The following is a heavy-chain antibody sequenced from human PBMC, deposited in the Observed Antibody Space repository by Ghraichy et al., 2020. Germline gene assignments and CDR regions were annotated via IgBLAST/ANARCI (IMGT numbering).Heavy chain of an antibody. Sequence: SETLSLTCTVSGGSISSSSYYWGWNRQPPGKGLEWIGSIYYSGSTYYNPSLKSRVTISVDTSKNQFSLKLSSVTAADTAVYYCAVGSSSWSSGEAFDYWGQGTLVTVSS. J-gene: IGHJ4*02. CDR3: AVGSSSWSSGEAFDY. CDR2: IYYSGST. V-gene: IGHV4-39*01. D-gene: IGHD6-13*01. CDR1: GGSISSSSYY.